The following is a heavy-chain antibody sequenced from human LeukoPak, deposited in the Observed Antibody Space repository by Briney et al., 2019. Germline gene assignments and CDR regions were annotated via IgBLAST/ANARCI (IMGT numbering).Heavy chain of an antibody. D-gene: IGHD1-26*01. J-gene: IGHJ4*02. V-gene: IGHV3-23*01. Sequence: SGGSLRLSCAASGFTFSSYAMSWVRQAPGKGLGWVSAISGSGGSTYYADSVKGRFTISRDNSKNTLYLQMNSLRAEDTAVYYCAREERPGAHFDYWGQGTLVTVSS. CDR2: ISGSGGST. CDR1: GFTFSSYA. CDR3: AREERPGAHFDY.